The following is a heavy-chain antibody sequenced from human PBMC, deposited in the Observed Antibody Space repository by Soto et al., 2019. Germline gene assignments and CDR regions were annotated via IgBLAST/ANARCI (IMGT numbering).Heavy chain of an antibody. CDR3: ASHYDSSSYYYYYGMDV. Sequence: QVQLVQSGAEVKKPGSSVNVSCKASGGTFSSYAISWVRQAPGQGLEWMGGIIPIFGTADYAQKFQGRVTITADESTSTAYMELSSLRSEDTAVYYCASHYDSSSYYYYYGMDVWGQGTTVTVSS. CDR1: GGTFSSYA. CDR2: IIPIFGTA. J-gene: IGHJ6*02. V-gene: IGHV1-69*12. D-gene: IGHD3-22*01.